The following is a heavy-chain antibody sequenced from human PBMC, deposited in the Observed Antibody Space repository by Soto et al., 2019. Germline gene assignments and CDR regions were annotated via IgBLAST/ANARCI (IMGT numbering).Heavy chain of an antibody. J-gene: IGHJ4*02. CDR2: INHSGST. CDR1: GGSLSGYY. V-gene: IGHV4-34*01. D-gene: IGHD2-15*01. Sequence: PSETPSLSFAVYGGSLSGYYWSRIRQPPGKGLEWIGEINHSGSTNYNPSLKSRVTISVDTSKNQFSLKLSSVTAADTAVYYCARAAPRFCSGGSWYSGRDYWCQGTLVTV. CDR3: ARAAPRFCSGGSWYSGRDY.